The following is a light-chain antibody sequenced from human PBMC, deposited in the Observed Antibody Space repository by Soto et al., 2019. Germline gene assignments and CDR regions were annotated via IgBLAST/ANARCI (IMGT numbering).Light chain of an antibody. CDR2: GAS. J-gene: IGKJ2*01. Sequence: DIQLTQSPSFLSASVGDSVTITCRASQDIFRYLAWYQQKPGKAPKLLIYGASTLQSGVPSRFSGSGSGTEFTLTISSLQPEDFATYYCQQLNSYPRTFGQGTKLEIK. CDR1: QDIFRY. CDR3: QQLNSYPRT. V-gene: IGKV1-9*01.